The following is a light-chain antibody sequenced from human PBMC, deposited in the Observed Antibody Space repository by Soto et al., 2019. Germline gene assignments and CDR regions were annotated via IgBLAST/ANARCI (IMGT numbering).Light chain of an antibody. CDR3: SSYTSSSTPWM. CDR2: EVN. CDR1: SSDVGAYNR. V-gene: IGLV2-18*02. Sequence: QSALTQPPSVSASPGQSVTIPCTATSSDVGAYNRVSWYQQYPGTPPKLMISEVNNRPSGVPDRFSGSKSGNTASLTISGLQAEDEADYYCSSYTSSSTPWMFGGGTKLTVL. J-gene: IGLJ3*02.